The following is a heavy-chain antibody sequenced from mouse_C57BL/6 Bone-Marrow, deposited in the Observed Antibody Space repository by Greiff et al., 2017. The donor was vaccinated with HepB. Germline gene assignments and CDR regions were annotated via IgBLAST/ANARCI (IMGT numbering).Heavy chain of an antibody. CDR1: GYSITSGYY. V-gene: IGHV3-6*01. D-gene: IGHD5-1-1*01. Sequence: ESGPGLVKPSQSLSLTCSVTGYSITSGYYWNWIRQFPGNKLEWMGYISYDGSNNYNPSLKNRISITRDTSKNQFFLKLNSVTTEDTATYYCARAQYPAYFDYWGQGTTLTVSS. CDR2: ISYDGSN. CDR3: ARAQYPAYFDY. J-gene: IGHJ2*01.